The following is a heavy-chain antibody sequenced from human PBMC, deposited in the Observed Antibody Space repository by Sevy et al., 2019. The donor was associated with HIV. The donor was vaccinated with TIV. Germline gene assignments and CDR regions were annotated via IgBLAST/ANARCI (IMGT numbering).Heavy chain of an antibody. J-gene: IGHJ3*02. V-gene: IGHV4-34*01. D-gene: IGHD5-12*01. CDR2: INHSGST. Sequence: SETLSLTCAVYGGSFSGYYWGWIRQPPGKGLEWIGEINHSGSTNYNPSLKSRVTISVDTSKNQFSLKLSAVTAADTVVYYCAREGYSGYDFDAFDIWGQGTMVTVSS. CDR3: AREGYSGYDFDAFDI. CDR1: GGSFSGYY.